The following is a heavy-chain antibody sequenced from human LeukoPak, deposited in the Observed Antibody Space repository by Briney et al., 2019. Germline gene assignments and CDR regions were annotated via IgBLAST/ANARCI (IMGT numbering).Heavy chain of an antibody. J-gene: IGHJ4*02. Sequence: GGSLRLSCAASGFTFSSYWMSWVRQAPGKGLEWVANIKQDGSEKYYVDSVKGRFTISRDNAKNSLYLQMNSLRAEDTAVYYCARYLTMVRGVINDVDYWGQGTLVTVSS. CDR1: GFTFSSYW. CDR3: ARYLTMVRGVINDVDY. V-gene: IGHV3-7*03. D-gene: IGHD3-10*01. CDR2: IKQDGSEK.